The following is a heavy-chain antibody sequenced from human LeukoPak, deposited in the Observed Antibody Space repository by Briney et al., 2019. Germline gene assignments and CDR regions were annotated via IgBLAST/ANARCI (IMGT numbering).Heavy chain of an antibody. CDR2: IIPMLDRA. D-gene: IGHD5-12*01. CDR3: ARVDIVATISYFDY. V-gene: IGHV1-69*11. CDR1: GGTFSSFG. Sequence: SVKLSCTASGGTFSSFGFNWVRQAPGQGLEWMGRIIPMLDRADYAQRFQGRVTITADESTSTAYMELSSLRSEDTAMYYCARVDIVATISYFDYWGQGTLVTVSS. J-gene: IGHJ4*02.